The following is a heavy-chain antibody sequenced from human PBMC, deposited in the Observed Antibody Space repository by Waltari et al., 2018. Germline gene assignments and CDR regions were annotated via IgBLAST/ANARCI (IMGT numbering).Heavy chain of an antibody. Sequence: MSWVRQAAGKGLGWVSYMSRSGDKMYDADSVKGRFTISRDNARKSLYLQMNSLRADDTAVYYCARDPAQRGGESDNWGQGTLVTVSS. D-gene: IGHD3-10*01. J-gene: IGHJ4*02. CDR3: ARDPAQRGGESDN. V-gene: IGHV3-48*03. CDR2: MSRSGDKM.